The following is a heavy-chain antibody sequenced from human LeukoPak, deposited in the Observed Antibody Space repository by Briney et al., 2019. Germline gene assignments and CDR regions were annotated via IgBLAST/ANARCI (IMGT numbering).Heavy chain of an antibody. D-gene: IGHD3-22*01. CDR2: MSVIGGNT. CDR1: GFTFRTYA. J-gene: IGHJ4*02. CDR3: ARRTGALYYYDTTGPYDY. Sequence: GGSLRLSCEASGFTFRTYAMSWVRQAPGKGLEWVSVMSVIGGNTYYADSVRGRFTISRDNSKSTLYLQMNSLRAEDTAVYYCARRTGALYYYDTTGPYDYWGQGTLVTVSS. V-gene: IGHV3-23*01.